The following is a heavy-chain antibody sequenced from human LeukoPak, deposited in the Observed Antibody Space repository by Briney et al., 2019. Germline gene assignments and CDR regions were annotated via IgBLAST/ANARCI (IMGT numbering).Heavy chain of an antibody. D-gene: IGHD3-3*01. Sequence: SETQSLTCSVSGDSIKSGDAYWGWIRQSPLKGLEWIATIYYVGSPQYNPSLNSRRVTMSVDTAKNQFSLTLTSVTAADTAVYYCARFPITKRAMDVWGQGTTVTVSS. J-gene: IGHJ6*02. CDR1: GDSIKSGDAY. CDR2: IYYVGSP. V-gene: IGHV4-39*01. CDR3: ARFPITKRAMDV.